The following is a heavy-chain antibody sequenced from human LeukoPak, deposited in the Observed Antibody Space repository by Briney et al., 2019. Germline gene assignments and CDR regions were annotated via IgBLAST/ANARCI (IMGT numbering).Heavy chain of an antibody. CDR2: INPSDGST. J-gene: IGHJ4*02. CDR3: ARDQVVTAFLALDY. Sequence: GASVKVSCKASGYTFTSYYIHWVRQAPGQGLDWMGVINPSDGSTSYAQKFQGRVTMTRDRSTSTVYMELSSLTSEDTAVYYCARDQVVTAFLALDYWGKGTLVTASS. D-gene: IGHD2-21*02. V-gene: IGHV1-46*01. CDR1: GYTFTSYY.